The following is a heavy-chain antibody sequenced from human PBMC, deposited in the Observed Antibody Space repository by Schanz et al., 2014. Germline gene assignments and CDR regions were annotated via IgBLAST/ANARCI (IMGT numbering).Heavy chain of an antibody. CDR3: ARRNFYDKSAAFDY. V-gene: IGHV3-11*05. Sequence: QVQLVESGGGLVKPGGSLRLSCAASGFTFSDYYMTWIRQAPGKGLEWVSDISDSGDSTHYADSVKGRFTISRDESESSLYLQMDSLKTEDTAVYYCARRNFYDKSAAFDYWGQGSLVTVSS. CDR2: ISDSGDST. CDR1: GFTFSDYY. D-gene: IGHD3-9*01. J-gene: IGHJ4*02.